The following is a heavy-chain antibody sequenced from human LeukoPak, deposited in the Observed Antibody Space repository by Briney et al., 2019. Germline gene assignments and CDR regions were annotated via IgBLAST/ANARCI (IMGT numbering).Heavy chain of an antibody. Sequence: SGPAPVKPTHTLTVTCTFSGFSLTTSGMFVSWIRQPPGKALEWLARIDWDDAKYYSTSLKTRLTISKDTSKNHVVLTMTNMDPVDTATYYCTRTDRRSMNAFDIWGQGTMVTVSS. D-gene: IGHD2-15*01. CDR2: IDWDDAK. J-gene: IGHJ3*02. CDR1: GFSLTTSGMF. V-gene: IGHV2-70*11. CDR3: TRTDRRSMNAFDI.